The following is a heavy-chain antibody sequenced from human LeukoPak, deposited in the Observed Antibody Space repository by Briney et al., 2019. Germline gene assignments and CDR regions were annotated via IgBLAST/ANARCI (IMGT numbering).Heavy chain of an antibody. V-gene: IGHV3-23*01. J-gene: IGHJ6*02. CDR3: AKVSGGGLYYDGMDV. CDR1: GFTFNNYA. D-gene: IGHD1-14*01. CDR2: ISGSGGTT. Sequence: GGSLRLSCAASGFTFNNYAMNWDRQAPGKGLEWVSVISGSGGTTYYADSVKGRFTISRDSSKNTLYLQMNSLRAEDTAVYYCAKVSGGGLYYDGMDVWGQGTTVTVSS.